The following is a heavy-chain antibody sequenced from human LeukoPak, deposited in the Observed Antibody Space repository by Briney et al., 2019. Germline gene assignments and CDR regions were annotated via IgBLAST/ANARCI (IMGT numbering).Heavy chain of an antibody. CDR2: IFHSGST. Sequence: SETLSPTCAVSGDSISSSNWWSWVRQPPGKGLEWIGEIFHSGSTNYNPSLKSRVTISIDKSKNHFSLRLRSVTAADTAVYYCARDGKGYCSTTSCDVFDYWGQGTLVTVSS. J-gene: IGHJ4*02. CDR1: GDSISSSNW. D-gene: IGHD2-2*01. CDR3: ARDGKGYCSTTSCDVFDY. V-gene: IGHV4-4*02.